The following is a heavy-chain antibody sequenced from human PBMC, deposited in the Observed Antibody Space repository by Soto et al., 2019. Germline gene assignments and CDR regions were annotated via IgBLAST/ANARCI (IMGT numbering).Heavy chain of an antibody. D-gene: IGHD1-26*01. Sequence: EVQLVESGGGLVQPGGSLRLSCAASGFTFSSYWMPWVRQAPGKGLVWVSRIDNAGSSVRYADSVKGRFTISRDNAKNTLYLQMNSLRAEDTAVYYCTRVGGSVSGMDVWGQGTTVTVSS. CDR1: GFTFSSYW. CDR3: TRVGGSVSGMDV. CDR2: IDNAGSSV. J-gene: IGHJ6*02. V-gene: IGHV3-74*01.